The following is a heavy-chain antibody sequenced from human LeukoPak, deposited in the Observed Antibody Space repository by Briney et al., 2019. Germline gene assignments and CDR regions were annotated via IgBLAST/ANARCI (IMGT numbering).Heavy chain of an antibody. D-gene: IGHD4-17*01. CDR1: GFTFSSYG. CDR2: IWFDGSTN. J-gene: IGHJ6*03. Sequence: GGSLRLSCAASGFTFSSYGMHWVRQAPGKGLEWVAIIWFDGSTNYYADFVKGRLIISRDNSKNTLYLQMNSLRAEDTAVYYCARHNYGDYVGVYYYYMDVWGKGTTVTVSS. V-gene: IGHV3-33*01. CDR3: ARHNYGDYVGVYYYYMDV.